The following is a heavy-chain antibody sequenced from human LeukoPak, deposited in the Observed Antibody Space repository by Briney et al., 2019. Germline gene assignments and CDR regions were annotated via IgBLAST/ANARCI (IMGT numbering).Heavy chain of an antibody. CDR3: AREVAAAGCDY. CDR1: GFTFSSYW. D-gene: IGHD6-13*01. V-gene: IGHV3-74*01. Sequence: GGSLRLSCAASGFTFSSYWMHWVRQAPGKGLVWVSRINSDGSDTTYADSVKGRFTISRDNSKNTLYLQMNSLRAEDTAVYYCAREVAAAGCDYWGQGTLVTVSS. J-gene: IGHJ4*02. CDR2: INSDGSDT.